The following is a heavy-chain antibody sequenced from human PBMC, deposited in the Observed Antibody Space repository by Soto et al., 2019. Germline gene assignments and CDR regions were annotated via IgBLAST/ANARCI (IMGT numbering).Heavy chain of an antibody. D-gene: IGHD3-22*01. CDR1: GGTFSSYA. Sequence: ASVKVSCKASGGTFSSYAISWVRQAPGQGLEWMGGIIPIFGTANYAQKFQGRVTITADESTSTAYMELSSLRSEDTAVYYCARSPLSDSSGYYYDFDYWGQGTLVTVSS. J-gene: IGHJ4*02. CDR3: ARSPLSDSSGYYYDFDY. CDR2: IIPIFGTA. V-gene: IGHV1-69*13.